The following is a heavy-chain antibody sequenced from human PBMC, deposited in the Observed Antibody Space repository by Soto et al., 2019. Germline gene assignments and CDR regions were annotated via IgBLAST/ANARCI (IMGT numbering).Heavy chain of an antibody. Sequence: SETLSLTCSVSGDSISTRNYYWDWIRQPPGKGLEWIGSIFYSGSTYFSPSLKSRVTISIDTSKNQFSLKLTSVTAADTAVYYCARPSLHGASAWCAQWGPGTMLTV. J-gene: IGHJ5*02. D-gene: IGHD1-26*01. V-gene: IGHV4-39*01. CDR2: IFYSGST. CDR3: ARPSLHGASAWCAQ. CDR1: GDSISTRNYY.